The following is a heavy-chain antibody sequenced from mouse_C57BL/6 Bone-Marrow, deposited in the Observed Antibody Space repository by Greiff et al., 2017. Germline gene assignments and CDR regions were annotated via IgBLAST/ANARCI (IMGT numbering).Heavy chain of an antibody. J-gene: IGHJ3*01. CDR1: GYTFTSYW. V-gene: IGHV1-72*01. Sequence: VQLQQPGAELVKPGASVKLSCKASGYTFTSYWLHWVKQRPGRGLEWIGRIDPNSGGTKYNEKFKSKATLPVDTPSSPAYLQLSSRTSEDAAVYYCARGRAGTYAYWGQGTLVTVSA. D-gene: IGHD3-3*01. CDR2: IDPNSGGT. CDR3: ARGRAGTYAY.